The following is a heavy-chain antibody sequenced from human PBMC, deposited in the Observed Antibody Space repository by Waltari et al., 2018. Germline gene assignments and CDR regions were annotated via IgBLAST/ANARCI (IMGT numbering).Heavy chain of an antibody. CDR1: GFTFDDYA. Sequence: EVQLVESGGGLVQPGRSLRLSCAASGFTFDDYAMHWVRQAPGKGLEWVSGISWKSGSIGYAASVKGRFTISRANAKNSLYLQMNSLRAEDMALYYCAKGGWELLKGDAFAIWGQGTMVTVSS. V-gene: IGHV3-9*03. CDR2: ISWKSGSI. CDR3: AKGGWELLKGDAFAI. D-gene: IGHD1-26*01. J-gene: IGHJ3*02.